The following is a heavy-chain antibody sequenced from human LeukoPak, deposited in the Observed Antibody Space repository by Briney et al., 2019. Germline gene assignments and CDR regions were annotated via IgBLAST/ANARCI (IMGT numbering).Heavy chain of an antibody. Sequence: SETLSLTCTVSGGSISSYYWSWVRQPPGKGLEWVGYIYYSGSTNYNPSLKSRVTISVDTSKNQFSLKLSSVTAADTAVYYCARAVDYDFWSGYLYYYYGMDVWGQGTTVTVSS. CDR1: GGSISSYY. CDR3: ARAVDYDFWSGYLYYYYGMDV. D-gene: IGHD3-3*01. V-gene: IGHV4-59*12. J-gene: IGHJ6*02. CDR2: IYYSGST.